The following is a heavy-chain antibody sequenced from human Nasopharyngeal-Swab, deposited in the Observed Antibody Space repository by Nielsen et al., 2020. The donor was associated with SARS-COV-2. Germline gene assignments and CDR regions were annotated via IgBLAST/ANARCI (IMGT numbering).Heavy chain of an antibody. Sequence: GESLKISCAASGFTFSSYSMNWVRQAPGKGLEWVSSISSSSSYIYYADSVKGRFTVSRDNAKNSLYLQMNSLRDEDTAVYYCARKAAFDWGQGTLVTVSS. J-gene: IGHJ4*02. CDR2: ISSSSSYI. CDR1: GFTFSSYS. CDR3: ARKAAFD. D-gene: IGHD6-25*01. V-gene: IGHV3-21*01.